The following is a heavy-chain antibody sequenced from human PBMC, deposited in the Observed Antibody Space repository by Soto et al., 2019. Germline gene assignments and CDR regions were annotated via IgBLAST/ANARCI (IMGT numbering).Heavy chain of an antibody. Sequence: EVQLLESGGGLVQPGGSLRLSCAASGFTFTTYAMSWVRQAPGKGLEWVSSITSSGGSTYYGDSVKGRFTISRDNSKNTLYLQMNSLRVDDTAVYYCAKGGSICSYFDYWGQGMLVTVSS. D-gene: IGHD6-13*01. J-gene: IGHJ4*02. CDR3: AKGGSICSYFDY. CDR1: GFTFTTYA. V-gene: IGHV3-23*01. CDR2: ITSSGGST.